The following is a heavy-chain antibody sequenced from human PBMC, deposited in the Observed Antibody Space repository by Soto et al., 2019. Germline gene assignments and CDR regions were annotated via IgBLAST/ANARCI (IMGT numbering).Heavy chain of an antibody. CDR3: ARGYGSGSYWAY. Sequence: QVQLQQWGAGLLKPSETLSLTCAVYGGSFSGYYWSWVRQPPGKGLEWIGEIERGRSTNYNPSLKSRVTISVDTSKNQFSLKVNSVTAADTAVYYCARGYGSGSYWAYWGQGTLVTVSS. CDR2: IERGRST. J-gene: IGHJ4*02. CDR1: GGSFSGYY. D-gene: IGHD3-10*01. V-gene: IGHV4-34*02.